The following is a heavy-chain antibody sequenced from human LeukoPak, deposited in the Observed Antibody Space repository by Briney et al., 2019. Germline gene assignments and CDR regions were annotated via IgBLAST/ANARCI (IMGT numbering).Heavy chain of an antibody. CDR1: GGTFSSYA. Sequence: SVKVSCKASGGTFSSYAISWVRQAPGQGLEWMGRIIPIFGTANYAQKFQGRVTITTDESMSTAYMELSSLRSEDTAVYYCAISCGWYFFSDYWGQGTLVTVSS. V-gene: IGHV1-69*05. CDR2: IIPIFGTA. D-gene: IGHD6-19*01. CDR3: AISCGWYFFSDY. J-gene: IGHJ4*02.